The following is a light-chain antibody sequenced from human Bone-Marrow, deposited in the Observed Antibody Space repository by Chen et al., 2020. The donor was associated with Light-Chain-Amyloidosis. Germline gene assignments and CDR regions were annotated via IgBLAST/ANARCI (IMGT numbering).Light chain of an antibody. CDR2: EVT. CDR1: SSDVGGDNH. J-gene: IGLJ1*01. Sequence: ALTQPASASGSPGQSITISCTGTSSDVGGDNHVSWYQQHPDKAPKLMIYEVTNRPSWVPDRFSGSKSDNTASLTISGLQTEDEADYFCSSYTITNTLVFGSGTRVTVL. V-gene: IGLV2-14*01. CDR3: SSYTITNTLV.